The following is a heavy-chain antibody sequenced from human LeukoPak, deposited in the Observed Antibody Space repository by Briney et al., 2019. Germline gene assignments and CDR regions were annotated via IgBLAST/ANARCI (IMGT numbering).Heavy chain of an antibody. J-gene: IGHJ4*02. Sequence: ASVKVSCKVSGYTLTELSMHWVRQAPGKGLEWMGGFDPEDGETIYAQKFQGRVTMTEDTSTDTAYMELSSLRSEDTAVHYCATLSYSSGGLDYWGQGTLVTVSS. CDR3: ATLSYSSGGLDY. CDR2: FDPEDGET. V-gene: IGHV1-24*01. D-gene: IGHD6-19*01. CDR1: GYTLTELS.